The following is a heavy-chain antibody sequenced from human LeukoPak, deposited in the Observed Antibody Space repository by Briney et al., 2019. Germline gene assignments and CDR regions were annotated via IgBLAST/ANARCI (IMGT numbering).Heavy chain of an antibody. J-gene: IGHJ4*02. CDR1: GFTFSSYA. Sequence: GGSLRLSCAASGFTFSSYAMSWVRQAPGKGLEWVSAISGSGGSTYYADSVKGRFTISRDTSKNTLYLQMNSLRAEDTAVYYCAKAGWQQLVRYWGQGTLVTVSS. CDR3: AKAGWQQLVRY. CDR2: ISGSGGST. D-gene: IGHD6-13*01. V-gene: IGHV3-23*01.